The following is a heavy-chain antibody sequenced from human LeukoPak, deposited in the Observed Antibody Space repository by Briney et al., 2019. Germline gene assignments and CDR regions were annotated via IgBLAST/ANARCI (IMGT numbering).Heavy chain of an antibody. D-gene: IGHD4-17*01. Sequence: GGSLRLSCAASGFTFSSYAMSWVRQAPGKGLEWVSAISGSGGSTYYADSVKGRFTISRDNSKNTLYLQMNSLRAEDTAVYYCAKDEPDYGDYYYGMDVWGQGTTVTVSS. CDR2: ISGSGGST. J-gene: IGHJ6*02. CDR1: GFTFSSYA. V-gene: IGHV3-23*01. CDR3: AKDEPDYGDYYYGMDV.